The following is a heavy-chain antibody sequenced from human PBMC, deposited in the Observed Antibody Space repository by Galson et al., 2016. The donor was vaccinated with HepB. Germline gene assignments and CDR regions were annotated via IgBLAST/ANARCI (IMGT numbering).Heavy chain of an antibody. D-gene: IGHD2-8*02. CDR1: GYTFTSYG. J-gene: IGHJ3*01. CDR3: ARDRVVDASGDYPDALDF. V-gene: IGHV3-30-3*01. Sequence: SCKASGYTFTSYGIHWVRQAPGKGLEWVAVISYDGSNQNYAGTVKGRFTITRENSKKEVYLQMTNLRVEDTAVYYCARDRVVDASGDYPDALDFWGRGTMVTVAS. CDR2: ISYDGSNQ.